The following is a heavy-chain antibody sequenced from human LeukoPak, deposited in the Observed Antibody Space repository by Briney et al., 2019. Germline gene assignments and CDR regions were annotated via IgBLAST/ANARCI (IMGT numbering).Heavy chain of an antibody. J-gene: IGHJ4*02. CDR3: AKRVGTTYIHFDF. CDR1: GFTFSSYV. D-gene: IGHD1-26*01. V-gene: IGHV3-23*01. CDR2: ITGSGGST. Sequence: GGSLRLSCAASGFTFSSYVMSWVRQAPGKGLEWVSSITGSGGSTYYSDSVKGRFTISRDNSKNTLYLQMNSLRAEDTAVYYCAKRVGTTYIHFDFWGQGTLVTVSS.